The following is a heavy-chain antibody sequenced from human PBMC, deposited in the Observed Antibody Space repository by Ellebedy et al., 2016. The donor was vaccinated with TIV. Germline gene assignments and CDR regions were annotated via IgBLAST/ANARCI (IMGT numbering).Heavy chain of an antibody. CDR1: GGSISSSNW. CDR3: ARMVPLEYSSSLKKYYFDY. D-gene: IGHD6-6*01. J-gene: IGHJ4*02. V-gene: IGHV4-4*02. Sequence: SETLSLTXAVSGGSISSSNWWSWVRQPPGKGLEWIGEIYHSGSTNYNPSLKSRVTISVDKSKNQFSLKLSSVTAADTAVYYCARMVPLEYSSSLKKYYFDYWGQGTLVTVSS. CDR2: IYHSGST.